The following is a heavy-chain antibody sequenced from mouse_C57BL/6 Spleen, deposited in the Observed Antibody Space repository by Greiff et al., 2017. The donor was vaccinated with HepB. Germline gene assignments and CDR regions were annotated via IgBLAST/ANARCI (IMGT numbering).Heavy chain of an antibody. J-gene: IGHJ3*01. CDR2: ISDGGSYT. CDR3: ARSTMVKGFAY. D-gene: IGHD2-1*01. Sequence: EVKLMESGGGLVKPGGSLKLSCAASGFTFSSYAMSWVRQTPEKRLEWVATISDGGSYTYYPDNVKGRFTISGDNAKNNLYLQMSHLKSEDTAMYYCARSTMVKGFAYWGQGTLVTVSA. V-gene: IGHV5-4*03. CDR1: GFTFSSYA.